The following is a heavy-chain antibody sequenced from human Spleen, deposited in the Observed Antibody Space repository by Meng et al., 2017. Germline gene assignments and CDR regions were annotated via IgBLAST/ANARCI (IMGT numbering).Heavy chain of an antibody. CDR1: AYPFTAYY. CDR2: IDPNSGVT. V-gene: IGHV1-2*06. J-gene: IGHJ4*02. D-gene: IGHD6-13*01. Sequence: VLPGGEVNEPGAPLKVPCTPSAYPFTAYYIHRVRQAPGQGLDWMGRIDPNSGVTEYAQKFQGRVTVTGDTSISTAYMELSRLRSDDTAIYYCVRDEDISAAGKLFGDYWGQGTLVTVSS. CDR3: VRDEDISAAGKLFGDY.